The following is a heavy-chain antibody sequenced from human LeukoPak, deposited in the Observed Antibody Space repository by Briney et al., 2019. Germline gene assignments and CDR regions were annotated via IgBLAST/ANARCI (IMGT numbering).Heavy chain of an antibody. J-gene: IGHJ4*02. CDR1: GFTFSSYW. CDR3: ARQYSYDSSGYYPWDY. D-gene: IGHD3-22*01. V-gene: IGHV3-74*03. CDR2: INSDGSST. Sequence: GGSLRLSCAASGFTFSSYWMHWVRQAPGKGLVWVSRINSDGSSTTYADSVKGRFTISRDNAKNTLYLQMNSLRAEDTAMYYCARQYSYDSSGYYPWDYWGQGTLVTVSS.